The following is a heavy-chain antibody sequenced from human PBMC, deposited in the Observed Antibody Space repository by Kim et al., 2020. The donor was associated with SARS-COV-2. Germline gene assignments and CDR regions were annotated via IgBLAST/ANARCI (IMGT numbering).Heavy chain of an antibody. CDR2: INSDEVTT. J-gene: IGHJ3*01. CDR3: AVDGGFQFGEFGSVNV. D-gene: IGHD3-10*01. Sequence: GGSLRLSCAASGFAFNNFWMHWVRQVSGQGLIWVALINSDEVTTEYADSVKGRFTISRDNSKNTLYLQMDSLTVEDTAVYYCAVDGGFQFGEFGSVNVWGRGTMVTVSS. CDR1: GFAFNNFW. V-gene: IGHV3-74*01.